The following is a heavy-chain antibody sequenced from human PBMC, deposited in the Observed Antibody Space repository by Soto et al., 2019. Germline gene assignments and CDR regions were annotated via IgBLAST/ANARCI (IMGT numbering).Heavy chain of an antibody. D-gene: IGHD2-15*01. V-gene: IGHV1-3*01. J-gene: IGHJ4*02. Sequence: ASVKVSCKASGYTFTSYAMHWVRQAPGQRLEWMGWINAGNGNTKYPQKFQGRVTITRDTSASTAYMELSSLRSEDTAVYYCASSQVVVAATAFDYWGQGTLVTVSS. CDR2: INAGNGNT. CDR1: GYTFTSYA. CDR3: ASSQVVVAATAFDY.